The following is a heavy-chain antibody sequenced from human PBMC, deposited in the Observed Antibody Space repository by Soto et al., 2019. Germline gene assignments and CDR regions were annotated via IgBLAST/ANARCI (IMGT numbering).Heavy chain of an antibody. CDR3: ARGRGYSYGLDP. Sequence: PSETLSLTCTVSGGSISSGGYYWSWIRQHPGKGLEWIGYIYYSGSTYYNPSLKSRVTISVDTSKNQFSLKLSSVSAADTAVYYCARGRGYSYGLDPWGQGTLVTVSP. CDR1: GGSISSGGYY. J-gene: IGHJ5*02. V-gene: IGHV4-31*03. D-gene: IGHD5-18*01. CDR2: IYYSGST.